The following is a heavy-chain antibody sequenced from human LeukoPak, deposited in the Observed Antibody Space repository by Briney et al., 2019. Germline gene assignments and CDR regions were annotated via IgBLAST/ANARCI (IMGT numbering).Heavy chain of an antibody. CDR3: AKGAAHGVVVAATPFPFDY. CDR1: GFNFNYFA. D-gene: IGHD2-15*01. Sequence: PGGSLRLSCSASGFNFNYFAMSWIRQSPGKGLEWVSTMGDSGSGGSYADSVRGRFTLSRDNSKNTLYLKMNGMRAEDTAVYYCAKGAAHGVVVAATPFPFDYWGPGNPGHRLL. J-gene: IGHJ4*02. V-gene: IGHV3-23*01. CDR2: MGDSGSGG.